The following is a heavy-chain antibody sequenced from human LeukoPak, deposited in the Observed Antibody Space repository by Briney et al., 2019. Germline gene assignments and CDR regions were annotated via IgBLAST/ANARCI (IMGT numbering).Heavy chain of an antibody. D-gene: IGHD3-16*02. CDR1: GGSISSYY. V-gene: IGHV4-59*08. CDR2: IYYSGST. Sequence: PSVTLSLTCTVSGGSISSYYWSWVRQPPGKGLEWIGYIYYSGSTNYNPSLKSRVTISVDTSKNQFSLTLSSVTAADTAVYYCARHGPLRLGELSPYDAFDIWGQGTMVTVSS. CDR3: ARHGPLRLGELSPYDAFDI. J-gene: IGHJ3*02.